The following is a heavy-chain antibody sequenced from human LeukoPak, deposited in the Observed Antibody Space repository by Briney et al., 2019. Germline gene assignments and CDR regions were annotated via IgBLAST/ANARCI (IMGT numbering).Heavy chain of an antibody. J-gene: IGHJ3*02. CDR1: GFTLSSNY. CDR2: IYSGDST. D-gene: IGHD6-19*01. CDR3: ARGYSSGKGNAFDI. V-gene: IGHV3-53*01. Sequence: GGSLRLSCAASGFTLSSNYMSWVRQAPGKGLEWVSVIYSGDSTYYADSVKGRFTISRDNSKNTLYLQMNSLRAEDTAVYYCARGYSSGKGNAFDIWGQGTMVTVSS.